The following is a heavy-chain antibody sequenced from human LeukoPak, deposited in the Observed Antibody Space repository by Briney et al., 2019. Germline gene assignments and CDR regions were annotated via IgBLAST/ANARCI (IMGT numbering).Heavy chain of an antibody. CDR1: GFTFSSYA. Sequence: LTGGSLRLSCAASGFTFSSYAMSWVRQAPGKGLEGVSAISGSGGSTYYADSVKGRFTISRDNSKNTLYLQMNSLRAEDTAVYYCAKATRSYYFDYWGQGTLVTVSS. CDR2: ISGSGGST. V-gene: IGHV3-23*01. CDR3: AKATRSYYFDY. J-gene: IGHJ4*02.